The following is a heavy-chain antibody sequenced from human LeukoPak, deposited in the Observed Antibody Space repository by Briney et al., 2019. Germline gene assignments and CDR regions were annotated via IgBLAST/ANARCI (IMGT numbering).Heavy chain of an antibody. D-gene: IGHD2-2*02. V-gene: IGHV4-34*01. CDR3: ARWGNVASAIGLEDNYFDY. CDR2: INHSGST. CDR1: GGSINGGS. Sequence: PSETLSLTCIVSGGSINGGSVSSSFWSWIRQPPGKGLEWIGEINHSGSTNYNPSLKSRVTISVDTSKNQFSLKLSSVTAADTAVYYCARWGNVASAIGLEDNYFDYWGHGTLVTVSS. J-gene: IGHJ4*01.